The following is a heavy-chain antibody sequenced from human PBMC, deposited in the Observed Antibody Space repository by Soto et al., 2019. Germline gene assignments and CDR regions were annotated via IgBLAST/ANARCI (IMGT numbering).Heavy chain of an antibody. D-gene: IGHD3-10*01. J-gene: IGHJ6*02. CDR1: GLTFRSYA. V-gene: IGHV3-30-3*01. CDR3: ARDLGGPFLVYYYYYGMDV. CDR2: ISYDGSNE. Sequence: PGGFLRLSCAASGLTFRSYAMHWVRQDQGKGLEWVAVISYDGSNEYYADSVKGRFTISRDNSKNTLHLQMNSLRAEDTAVYYCARDLGGPFLVYYYYYGMDVWGQGTTVTVSS.